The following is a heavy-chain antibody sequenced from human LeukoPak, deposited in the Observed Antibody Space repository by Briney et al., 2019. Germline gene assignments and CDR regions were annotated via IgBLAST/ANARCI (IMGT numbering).Heavy chain of an antibody. Sequence: GGSLRLSCAASGFPLRSYGMSWVRQAPGKGLEWVSGISGSGGSTYYADSVKGRFTISRDNSKNTLYLQMNSLRAEDTAVYYCARRAGDYSHPYDYWGQGILVTVSS. CDR1: GFPLRSYG. J-gene: IGHJ4*02. CDR2: ISGSGGST. D-gene: IGHD3-22*01. CDR3: ARRAGDYSHPYDY. V-gene: IGHV3-23*01.